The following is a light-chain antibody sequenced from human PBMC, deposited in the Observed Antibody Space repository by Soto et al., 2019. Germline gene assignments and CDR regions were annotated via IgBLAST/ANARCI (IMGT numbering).Light chain of an antibody. CDR2: DVI. V-gene: IGLV2-14*01. CDR3: SSYTSSSTRV. Sequence: QSALTQPASVSGSPGQSITISCTGTSSDVGGYNYVSWYQQHPGKAPKLMIYDVINRPSGVSNRSSGSKSGNTASLTISGLQAEDEADYYCSSYTSSSTRVFGGGTKLTVL. J-gene: IGLJ2*01. CDR1: SSDVGGYNY.